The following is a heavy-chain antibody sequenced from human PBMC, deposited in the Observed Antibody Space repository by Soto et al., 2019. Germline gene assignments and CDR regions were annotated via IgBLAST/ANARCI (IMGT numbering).Heavy chain of an antibody. V-gene: IGHV4-59*01. Sequence: QVQLQESGPGLVKPSETLSLTCTVSGGSTRNYFWSWIRQPPGKGLEWIGCIYYSGTTNYNSSLKSRVTISLDTSKNQFSLRLRSVTAADTAVYYCARYVNPYDTAVWFDPWGRGTLVTVSS. CDR3: ARYVNPYDTAVWFDP. J-gene: IGHJ5*02. D-gene: IGHD3-9*01. CDR2: IYYSGTT. CDR1: GGSTRNYF.